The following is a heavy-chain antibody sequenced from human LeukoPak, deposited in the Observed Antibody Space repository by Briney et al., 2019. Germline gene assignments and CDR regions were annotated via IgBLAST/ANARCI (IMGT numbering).Heavy chain of an antibody. CDR3: ARSGRGTYYYFDL. CDR1: SYSFNRYG. D-gene: IGHD5-12*01. V-gene: IGHV1-18*01. J-gene: IGHJ4*02. Sequence: ASVKVSCKASSYSFNRYGISWVRQAPGQGLEWMGWISGYNGNTNYAQKFLGRVSMTADTSTSTAYMELRSLTSDDTAVCYCARSGRGTYYYFDLWGQGTLVTVSS. CDR2: ISGYNGNT.